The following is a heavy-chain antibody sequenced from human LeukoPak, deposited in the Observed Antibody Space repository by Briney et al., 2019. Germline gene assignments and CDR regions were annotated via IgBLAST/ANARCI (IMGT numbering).Heavy chain of an antibody. CDR3: ASERTGKVARY. D-gene: IGHD5-12*01. CDR1: GFTFRSAC. V-gene: IGHV3-7*05. Sequence: GGSLRLSCVASGFTFRSACMSWVRQAPGKGLEWVANIKQDGSEEYYVDSVKGRFTISRDNAKNSLYLQMNSLRAEDTAVYYCASERTGKVARYWGREPWSPSPQ. CDR2: IKQDGSEE. J-gene: IGHJ4*02.